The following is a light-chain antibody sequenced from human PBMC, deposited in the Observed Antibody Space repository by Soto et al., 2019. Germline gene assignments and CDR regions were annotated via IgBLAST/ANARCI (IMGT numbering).Light chain of an antibody. CDR1: QDISNY. Sequence: DIQMTQSPSSLSASVGDRVTITCQASQDISNYLNWYQQKPGKAPKLLIYDASSLETGVPSRFSGSGSGTDFTFTISSLQPEDIATYYCQQYGNLPITFGQGTRLETK. CDR3: QQYGNLPIT. CDR2: DAS. V-gene: IGKV1-33*01. J-gene: IGKJ5*01.